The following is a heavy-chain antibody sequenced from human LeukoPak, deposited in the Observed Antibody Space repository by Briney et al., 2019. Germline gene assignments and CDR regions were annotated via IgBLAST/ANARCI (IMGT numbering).Heavy chain of an antibody. J-gene: IGHJ3*02. CDR2: ISGSGGST. CDR3: AKGRWIVVVTDAFDI. Sequence: HAGGSLRLSCAASGFTFSSYAMSWVRQAPGKGLEWVSAISGSGGSTYYADPVKGRFTISRDNSKNTLYLQMNSLRAEDTAVYYCAKGRWIVVVTDAFDIWGQGTMVTVSS. CDR1: GFTFSSYA. D-gene: IGHD3-22*01. V-gene: IGHV3-23*01.